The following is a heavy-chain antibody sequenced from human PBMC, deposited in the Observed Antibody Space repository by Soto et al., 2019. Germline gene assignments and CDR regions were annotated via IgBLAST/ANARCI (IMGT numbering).Heavy chain of an antibody. Sequence: QGQLVESGGGVVQPGRSLRLYCAASGFTFSRYGMHWVRQAPGKGLEWVAVISYDGSNKYYADSVKGRFTISRDNSKNTLYLQMNSLRAEDTAVYYCARAGGLLLDYWGQGTLVTVSS. CDR3: ARAGGLLLDY. J-gene: IGHJ4*02. V-gene: IGHV3-30*03. CDR2: ISYDGSNK. CDR1: GFTFSRYG. D-gene: IGHD2-15*01.